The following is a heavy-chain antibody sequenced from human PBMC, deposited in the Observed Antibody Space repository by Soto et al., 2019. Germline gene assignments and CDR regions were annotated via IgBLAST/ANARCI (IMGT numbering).Heavy chain of an antibody. J-gene: IGHJ6*03. V-gene: IGHV3-33*01. CDR2: VWSDGSDQ. CDR3: AREITYPSDSGSGRTGSNYMDV. Sequence: VAVVWSDGSDQRYADSVRGRFTISRDNSKNTLSLQMNSLRDEDTAVYYCAREITYPSDSGSGRTGSNYMDVWGKGTTVTVSS. D-gene: IGHD3-10*01.